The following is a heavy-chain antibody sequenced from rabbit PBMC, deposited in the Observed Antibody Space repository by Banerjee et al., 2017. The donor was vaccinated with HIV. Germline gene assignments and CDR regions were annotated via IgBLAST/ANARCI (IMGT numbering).Heavy chain of an antibody. D-gene: IGHD8-1*01. CDR1: GFSFSNKYV. V-gene: IGHV1S45*01. CDR2: INTSSGST. Sequence: QQQLEESGGDLVKPEGSLTLTCTASGFSFSNKYVMCWVRQAPGKGLEWIACINTSSGSTVYATWAKGRLTISRTSSTTVALEMTSLTAADTATYFCARGGVGSSAGFDLWGPGTLVTVS. CDR3: ARGGVGSSAGFDL. J-gene: IGHJ4*01.